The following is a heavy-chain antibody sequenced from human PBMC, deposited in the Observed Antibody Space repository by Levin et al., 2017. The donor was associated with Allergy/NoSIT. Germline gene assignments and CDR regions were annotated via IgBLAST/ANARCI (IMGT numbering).Heavy chain of an antibody. J-gene: IGHJ6*02. D-gene: IGHD2-8*01. Sequence: GASVKVSCKASGYTFTSYDINWVRQATGQGLEWMGWMNPNSGNTGYAQKFQGRVTMTRNTSISTAYMELSSLRSEDTAVYYCARARRVYARGRYYYYGMDVWGQGTTVTVSS. CDR1: GYTFTSYD. CDR3: ARARRVYARGRYYYYGMDV. V-gene: IGHV1-8*01. CDR2: MNPNSGNT.